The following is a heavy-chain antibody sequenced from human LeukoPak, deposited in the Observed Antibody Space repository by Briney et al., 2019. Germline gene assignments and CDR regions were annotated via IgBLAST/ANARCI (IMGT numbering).Heavy chain of an antibody. J-gene: IGHJ5*02. CDR2: IYYSGNI. D-gene: IGHD4-17*01. CDR1: GGSISSYY. Sequence: SETLSLTCTVSGGSISSYYWSWIRQPPGKGLEWIGYIYYSGNINYNPSLKSRVTISVDTSKNQFSLKLSSVTAADTAVYYCARQDYGDYAGPGGFDPWGQGTLVTVSS. CDR3: ARQDYGDYAGPGGFDP. V-gene: IGHV4-59*08.